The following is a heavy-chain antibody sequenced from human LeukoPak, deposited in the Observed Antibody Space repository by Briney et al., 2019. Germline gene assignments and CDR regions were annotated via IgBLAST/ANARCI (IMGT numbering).Heavy chain of an antibody. CDR3: ARPPTTSGNFDAFHI. Sequence: GGSLRLSCAACGFTFSTYTMNWVRQVPGKGLEWVSSISSGSSYIYYADSVKGRFTISRGNAKNSLYLQVNSLRAEDTAVYYCARPPTTSGNFDAFHIWGRGTVVTVSS. CDR1: GFTFSTYT. V-gene: IGHV3-21*03. D-gene: IGHD1-26*01. CDR2: ISSGSSYI. J-gene: IGHJ3*02.